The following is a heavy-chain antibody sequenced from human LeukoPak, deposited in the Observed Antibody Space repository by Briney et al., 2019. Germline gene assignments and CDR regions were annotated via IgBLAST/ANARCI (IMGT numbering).Heavy chain of an antibody. CDR3: SKDPSRPAYYYYGMDV. J-gene: IGHJ6*02. CDR1: GFIFSSEA. V-gene: IGHV3-23*01. CDR2: ISVSGGST. Sequence: GGSLRLSCAASGFIFSSEAMSWVRQAPGKGLEWVSAISVSGGSTYYAASVKGRFTISRDNSKNTLYLKMNSLRAEDTAVYYCSKDPSRPAYYYYGMDVWGQGTTVTFSS.